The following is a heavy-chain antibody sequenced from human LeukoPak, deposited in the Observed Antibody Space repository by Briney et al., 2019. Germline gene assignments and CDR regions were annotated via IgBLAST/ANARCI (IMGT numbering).Heavy chain of an antibody. CDR1: GDSISSYY. CDR3: ARHGNGAFDI. Sequence: KASETLSLTCTVSGDSISSYYWSWIRQPAGKGLEWIGRIHTSAGTSYNPSLKSRVTMSVDTSENQFSLKLSSVTAADTAVYYCARHGNGAFDIWGQGTMVTVSS. D-gene: IGHD1-1*01. CDR2: IHTSAGT. V-gene: IGHV4-4*07. J-gene: IGHJ3*02.